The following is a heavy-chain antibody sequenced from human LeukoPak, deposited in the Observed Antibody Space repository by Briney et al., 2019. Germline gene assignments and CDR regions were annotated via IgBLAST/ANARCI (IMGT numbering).Heavy chain of an antibody. D-gene: IGHD2-8*02. J-gene: IGHJ4*02. CDR3: ARDHGRWSNPLDY. Sequence: ASVKVSCKASGYTFTGYYMHWVRQAPGQGLEWMGWINPNSGGTNYAQKFQGRVTMTRDTSISTAYMELSRLRSDDTAVYYCARDHGRWSNPLDYWGQGTLVTVSS. V-gene: IGHV1-2*02. CDR2: INPNSGGT. CDR1: GYTFTGYY.